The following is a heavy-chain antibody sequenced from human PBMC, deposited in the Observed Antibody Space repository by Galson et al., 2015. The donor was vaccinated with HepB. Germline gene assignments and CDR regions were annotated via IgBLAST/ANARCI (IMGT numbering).Heavy chain of an antibody. CDR1: GFTFSDYG. D-gene: IGHD1-1*01. CDR3: VREEKWNTWLY. CDR2: TSCDGSAK. J-gene: IGHJ4*02. Sequence: SLRLSCAASGFTFSDYGLHWVRQAPGKGLEWVAITSCDGSAKKYADSVGGRFTVSRDNSKNTLYLHLKNLRVEDTAIYYCVREEKWNTWLYWGQGILVTVSA. V-gene: IGHV3-30*03.